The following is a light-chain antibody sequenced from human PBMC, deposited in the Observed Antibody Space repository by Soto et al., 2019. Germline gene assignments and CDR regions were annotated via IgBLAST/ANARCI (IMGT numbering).Light chain of an antibody. CDR2: DAS. V-gene: IGKV1-33*01. Sequence: IQMTQSPSSLSASVGDRVTITCQASQDIINYLNWYQQKPGKAPKLLIYDASNLETGVPPRFSGSGSGTDFTFTISSLQPEDIATYYCQQYDNLPLTFGGGTKVDIK. CDR1: QDIINY. CDR3: QQYDNLPLT. J-gene: IGKJ4*01.